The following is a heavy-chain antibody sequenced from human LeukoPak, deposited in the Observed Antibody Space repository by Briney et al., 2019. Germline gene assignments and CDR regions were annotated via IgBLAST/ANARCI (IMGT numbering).Heavy chain of an antibody. D-gene: IGHD3-10*01. J-gene: IGHJ6*02. V-gene: IGHV3-48*01. CDR1: GFTLRYYQ. CDR3: VRDGNRGYDMDV. CDR2: INVVNGAI. Sequence: PGGSLRLSCATSGFTLRYYQMNWVRQAPGKGLEWVSYINVVNGAIYYADSVKGRFTISGDIATNSVCLQMNSLRAEDTALYYCVRDGNRGYDMDVWGQGTAVTVSS.